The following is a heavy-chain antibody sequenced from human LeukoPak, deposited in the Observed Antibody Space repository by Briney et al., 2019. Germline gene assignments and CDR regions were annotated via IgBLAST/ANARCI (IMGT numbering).Heavy chain of an antibody. CDR1: GFTLSSYA. J-gene: IGHJ4*02. CDR2: ISYDGSNK. CDR3: ARDGGGYDSSGPRFDY. V-gene: IGHV3-30-3*01. Sequence: GGSLRLSCAASGFTLSSYAMHWVRQAPGKGLEWVAVISYDGSNKYYADSVEGRFTISRDNSKNTLYLQMNSLRAEDTAVYYCARDGGGYDSSGPRFDYWGQGTLVTVSS. D-gene: IGHD3-22*01.